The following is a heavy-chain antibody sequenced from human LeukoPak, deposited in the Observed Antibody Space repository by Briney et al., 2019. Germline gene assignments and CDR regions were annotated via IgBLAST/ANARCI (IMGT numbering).Heavy chain of an antibody. CDR3: GDLGSAGTDH. CDR2: IRNKADGYNT. D-gene: IGHD3-10*01. CDR1: GFTFSDHY. V-gene: IGHV3-72*01. J-gene: IGHJ4*02. Sequence: PGRSLRLSCAASGFTFSDHYMDWVRQAPGQGLEWVGLIRNKADGYNTIYAASVKGRFTISRDDSKNSIYLQMDSLKTEDTAVYYCGDLGSAGTDHWGQGTLVTVSS.